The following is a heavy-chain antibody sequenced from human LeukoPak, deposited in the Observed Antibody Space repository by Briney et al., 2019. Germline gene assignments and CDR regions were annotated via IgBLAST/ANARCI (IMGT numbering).Heavy chain of an antibody. CDR3: AKGVTMIVGNFDY. V-gene: IGHV3-7*03. J-gene: IGHJ4*02. CDR2: IKQDGSEK. CDR1: GFTFSSYW. Sequence: GGSLRLSCAASGFTFSSYWMSWVRQAPGKGLEWVANIKQDGSEKYYVDSVEGRFTISRDNAKNSLYLQMNSLRAEDTAVYYCAKGVTMIVGNFDYWGQGTLVTVSS. D-gene: IGHD3-22*01.